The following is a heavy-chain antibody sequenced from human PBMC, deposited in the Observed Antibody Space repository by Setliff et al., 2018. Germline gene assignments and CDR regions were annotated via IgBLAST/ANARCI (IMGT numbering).Heavy chain of an antibody. CDR2: IKSSIEGATS. V-gene: IGHV3-15*01. D-gene: IGHD3-3*01. Sequence: GGSLRLSCSVSGITFKNAWMTWVRQAPGKGPEWVGRIKSSIEGATSDYGAPAKGRFTISRDDSKSMIYLQMNNLRAEDTAVYFCARDVYDFRTGQGGPWGQGTRVTVSS. CDR1: GITFKNAW. J-gene: IGHJ5*02. CDR3: ARDVYDFRTGQGGP.